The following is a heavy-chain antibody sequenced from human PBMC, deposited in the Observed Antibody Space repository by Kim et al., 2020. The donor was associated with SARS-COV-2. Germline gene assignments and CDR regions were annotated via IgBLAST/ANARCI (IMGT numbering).Heavy chain of an antibody. CDR2: IYYSGST. CDR3: ARYSGYDKGSDWFDP. Sequence: SETLSLTCTVSGDSISSSSYYWGWIRQPPGKGLEWVGSIYYSGSTYYNPSLKSRVTISVDTSKNQFSLKLSSVTAADTAVYYCARYSGYDKGSDWFDPWGQGTLVTVSS. D-gene: IGHD5-12*01. J-gene: IGHJ5*02. V-gene: IGHV4-39*01. CDR1: GDSISSSSYY.